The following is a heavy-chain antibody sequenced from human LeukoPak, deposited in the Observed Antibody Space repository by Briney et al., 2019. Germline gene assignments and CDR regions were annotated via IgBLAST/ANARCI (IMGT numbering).Heavy chain of an antibody. Sequence: GGSLRLSCAASGFTFSSYAMSWVRQAPGKGLEWVSGISGSGGSTYYAESVKGRFTISRDNSKNTLYLQMNSLRAEDTAVYYCAKDLTYTSGWLLHYWGQGTLVTVSS. CDR2: ISGSGGST. CDR3: AKDLTYTSGWLLHY. J-gene: IGHJ4*02. CDR1: GFTFSSYA. D-gene: IGHD6-19*01. V-gene: IGHV3-23*01.